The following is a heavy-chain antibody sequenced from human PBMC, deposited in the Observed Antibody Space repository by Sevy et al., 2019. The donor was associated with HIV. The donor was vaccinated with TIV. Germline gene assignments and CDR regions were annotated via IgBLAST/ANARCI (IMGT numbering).Heavy chain of an antibody. CDR2: IYNSGNT. CDR3: ARFDYGDYVGYFDY. CDR1: GGSISSYS. V-gene: IGHV4-59*13. D-gene: IGHD4-17*01. Sequence: SETLSLTCTFSGGSISSYSWSWIRQPPGKGLEWIGYIYNSGNTNYKPSLKSRVTMSVDTSKNQFSLNLRSVTAADTAVYYCARFDYGDYVGYFDYWGQGTLVTVSS. J-gene: IGHJ4*02.